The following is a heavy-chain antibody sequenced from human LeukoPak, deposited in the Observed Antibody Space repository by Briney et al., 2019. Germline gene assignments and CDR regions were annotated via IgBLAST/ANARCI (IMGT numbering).Heavy chain of an antibody. CDR1: GGTFSSYA. Sequence: GASVKVSCKASGGTFSSYAISWVRQAPGQGLEWMGIINPSGGSTSYAQKFQGRVTMTRDTSTSTVYMELSSLRSEDTAVYYCARLAKYQLLYAGMYNWFDPWGQGTLVTVSS. J-gene: IGHJ5*02. D-gene: IGHD2-2*02. CDR3: ARLAKYQLLYAGMYNWFDP. V-gene: IGHV1-46*01. CDR2: INPSGGST.